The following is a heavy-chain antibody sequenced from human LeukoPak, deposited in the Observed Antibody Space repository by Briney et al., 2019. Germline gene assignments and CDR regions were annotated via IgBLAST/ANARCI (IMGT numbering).Heavy chain of an antibody. Sequence: GGSLRLSCAASGFTFSSYSMNWVRQAPGKGLEWVSSISSSSSYIYYADSVKGRFTISRDNAKNSLYLQMNSLRAEDTDVYYCARGGLYDIMTGYPIDYWGQGALVTVSS. D-gene: IGHD3-9*01. CDR1: GFTFSSYS. J-gene: IGHJ4*02. V-gene: IGHV3-21*01. CDR3: ARGGLYDIMTGYPIDY. CDR2: ISSSSSYI.